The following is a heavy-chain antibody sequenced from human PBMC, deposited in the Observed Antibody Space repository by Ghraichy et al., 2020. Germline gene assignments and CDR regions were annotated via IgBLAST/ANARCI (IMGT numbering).Heavy chain of an antibody. CDR2: MNPNSGNT. Sequence: ASVKVSCKASGYTFTSYDINWVRQATGQGLEWMGWMNPNSGNTGYAQKFQGRVTMTRNTSISTAYMELSSLRSEDTTVYYCARGRGVGRNIVVVPAQKRHYYYYMDVWGKGTTVTVSS. CDR3: ARGRGVGRNIVVVPAQKRHYYYYMDV. V-gene: IGHV1-8*01. CDR1: GYTFTSYD. D-gene: IGHD2-2*01. J-gene: IGHJ6*03.